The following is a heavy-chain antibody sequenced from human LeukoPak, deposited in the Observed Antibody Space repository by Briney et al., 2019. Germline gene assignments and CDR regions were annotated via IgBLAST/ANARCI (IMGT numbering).Heavy chain of an antibody. D-gene: IGHD5-12*01. J-gene: IGHJ3*02. Sequence: GGSLRLSCAASGFTFSSYGMHWVRQAPGKGLEWVAVISYDGSNKYYADSVKGRFTISRDNSKNTLYLQMNSLRAEDTAVYYCASVDDLDAFAMWGQGTMVIVFS. CDR1: GFTFSSYG. CDR2: ISYDGSNK. CDR3: ASVDDLDAFAM. V-gene: IGHV3-30*03.